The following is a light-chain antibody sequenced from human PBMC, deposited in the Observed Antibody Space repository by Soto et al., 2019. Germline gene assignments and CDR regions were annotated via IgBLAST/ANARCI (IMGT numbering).Light chain of an antibody. J-gene: IGLJ1*01. V-gene: IGLV1-44*01. Sequence: QSVVTQPPSASATLGQRVTISCSGSRSNIGTNTVNWYQQLPGTAPKLLIYRDNQRPSGVPDRFSGSKSGTSASLAVSGLQSEDEADYYCAACDDSLDGYVFGTGTKLTVL. CDR2: RDN. CDR1: RSNIGTNT. CDR3: AACDDSLDGYV.